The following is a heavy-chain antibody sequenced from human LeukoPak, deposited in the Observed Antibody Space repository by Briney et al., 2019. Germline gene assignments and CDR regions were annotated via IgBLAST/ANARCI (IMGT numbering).Heavy chain of an antibody. V-gene: IGHV4-59*01. CDR2: IYYTGST. CDR1: GGSINSYY. Sequence: SETLSLTCTVSGGSINSYYWSWIRQPPGKGLEWIGYIYYTGSTKYNPSLKSRVIMSVDTSKNQFSLKLTSVTAADTAVYYCARAREGYSRSWCDYWGQGTLVTVSS. J-gene: IGHJ4*02. CDR3: ARAREGYSRSWCDY. D-gene: IGHD6-13*01.